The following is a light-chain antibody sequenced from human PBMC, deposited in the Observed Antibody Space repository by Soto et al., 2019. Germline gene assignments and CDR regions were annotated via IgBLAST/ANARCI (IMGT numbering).Light chain of an antibody. V-gene: IGLV2-8*01. Sequence: QSALTQPPSASGSPGQSVAISCTGTASDMGGYSFVSWYQQHPGKAPKLLIYDVNKRPSGVPDRFSGSKSGNTASLTVSGLQAEDEAEYYCSAHGGTNPHVFGTGTKLTVL. CDR2: DVN. CDR1: ASDMGGYSF. CDR3: SAHGGTNPHV. J-gene: IGLJ1*01.